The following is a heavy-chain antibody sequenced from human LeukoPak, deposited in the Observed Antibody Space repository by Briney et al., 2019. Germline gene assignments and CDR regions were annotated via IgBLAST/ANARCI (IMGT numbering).Heavy chain of an antibody. CDR2: IYYSGST. CDR3: ASHSSYVSPFRS. J-gene: IGHJ5*02. D-gene: IGHD3-10*02. V-gene: IGHV4-39*01. Sequence: SETLSLTCTVSGGSISNNSYYWGWIRQPPGKGLEWIGSIYYSGSTYYNLSLKSRVTISAETSKNQFSLKLSSVTAADTAVYYCASHSSYVSPFRSWGRGPLVTVSP. CDR1: GGSISNNSYY.